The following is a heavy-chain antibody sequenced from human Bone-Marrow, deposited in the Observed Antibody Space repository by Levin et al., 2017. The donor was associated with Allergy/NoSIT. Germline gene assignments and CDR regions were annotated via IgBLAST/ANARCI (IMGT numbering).Heavy chain of an antibody. D-gene: IGHD4-23*01. J-gene: IGHJ6*02. CDR3: ARSYGGSLYYYYYYGMDV. CDR2: IIPIFGTA. V-gene: IGHV1-69*13. CDR1: GGTFSSYA. Sequence: ASVKVSCKASGGTFSSYAISWVRQAPGQGLEWMGGIIPIFGTANYAQKFQGRVTITADESTSTAYMELSSLRSEDTAVYYCARSYGGSLYYYYYYGMDVWGQGTTVTVSS.